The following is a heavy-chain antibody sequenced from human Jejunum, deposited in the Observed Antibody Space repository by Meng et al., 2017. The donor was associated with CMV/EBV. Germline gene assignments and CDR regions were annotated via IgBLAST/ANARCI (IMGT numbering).Heavy chain of an antibody. CDR3: AKEGVLYGMDV. J-gene: IGHJ6*02. CDR2: INPSGYNT. CDR1: GYIFTDYY. Sequence: KASGYIFTDYYIHWVRQAPGQGLEWMAIINPSGYNTNYTQKFQGRITVTRDTSTRTVYMELKNLRFEGTAVYYCAKEGVLYGMDVWGQGTTVTVSS. V-gene: IGHV1-46*01. D-gene: IGHD4/OR15-4a*01.